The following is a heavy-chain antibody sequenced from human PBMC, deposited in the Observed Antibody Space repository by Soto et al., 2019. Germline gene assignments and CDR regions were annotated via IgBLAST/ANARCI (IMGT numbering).Heavy chain of an antibody. V-gene: IGHV4-30-2*01. Sequence: SETLSLTWAVAGGSIISGGYSWSWIRQPPGKGLEWIGYIYHSGSTYYNPSLKSRVSISVDRSENQFSLNLSSVTAADTAVYYCARVGSGNSVDNWGQGTLVTVSS. CDR2: IYHSGST. CDR3: ARVGSGNSVDN. CDR1: GGSIISGGYS. D-gene: IGHD6-19*01. J-gene: IGHJ4*02.